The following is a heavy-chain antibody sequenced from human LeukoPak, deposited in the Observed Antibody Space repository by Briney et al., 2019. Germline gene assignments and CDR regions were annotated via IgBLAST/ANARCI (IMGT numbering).Heavy chain of an antibody. Sequence: GASVKVSCKASGYTFTGYYMHWVRQAPGQGLEWMGWINPNSGGTNYAQKFQGRVTMTRDTSISTVYMELSRLRSDDTAVYYCARDRVRGVKGYFDYWGQGTLVTVSS. CDR1: GYTFTGYY. D-gene: IGHD3-10*01. CDR2: INPNSGGT. J-gene: IGHJ4*02. CDR3: ARDRVRGVKGYFDY. V-gene: IGHV1-2*02.